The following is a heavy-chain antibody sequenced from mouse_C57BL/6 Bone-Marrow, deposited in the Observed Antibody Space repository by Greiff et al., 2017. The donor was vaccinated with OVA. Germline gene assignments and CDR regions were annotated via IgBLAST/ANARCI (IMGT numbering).Heavy chain of an antibody. Sequence: QVQLQQSGAELARPGASVKLSCKASGYTLTSYGISWVKQRTGQGLEWIGEIYPRSGNTYYNEKFKGKATQTADKSSSTAYMELRSLTSDDSAVYCCALTQYFDVWGTGTTVTVSS. CDR2: IYPRSGNT. CDR3: ALTQYFDV. V-gene: IGHV1-81*01. J-gene: IGHJ1*03. D-gene: IGHD4-1*01. CDR1: GYTLTSYG.